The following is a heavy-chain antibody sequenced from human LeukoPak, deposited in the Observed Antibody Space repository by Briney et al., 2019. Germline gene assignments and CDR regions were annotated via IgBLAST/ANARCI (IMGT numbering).Heavy chain of an antibody. V-gene: IGHV1-8*01. CDR3: ARVPTVTTPFDY. CDR2: MNPNSGNT. CDR1: GYTFTSYD. D-gene: IGHD4-17*01. J-gene: IGHJ4*02. Sequence: ASVKVSCKASGYTFTSYDINWVRQATGQGLEWMGWMNPNSGNTGYAQKFQGRVTMTRNTSISTAYMELSSLRSEDTAVYYCARVPTVTTPFDYRGQGTLVTVSS.